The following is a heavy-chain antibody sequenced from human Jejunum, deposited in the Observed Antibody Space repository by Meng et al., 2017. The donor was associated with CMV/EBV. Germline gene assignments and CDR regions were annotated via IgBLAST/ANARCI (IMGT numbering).Heavy chain of an antibody. D-gene: IGHD5-24*01. Sequence: QWGSGPFKPPYTLSLTVGAHGTSFSKYYMRCIRQSPGKGLEWIGEIHPSGSTYYTPSLNSRVTMSVDTSKNQFSLNLRSVTAADTAVYYCSRGADAYKSGRSWGQGTLVTVSS. CDR3: SRGADAYKSGRS. J-gene: IGHJ5*02. CDR1: GTSFSKYY. V-gene: IGHV4-34*01. CDR2: IHPSGST.